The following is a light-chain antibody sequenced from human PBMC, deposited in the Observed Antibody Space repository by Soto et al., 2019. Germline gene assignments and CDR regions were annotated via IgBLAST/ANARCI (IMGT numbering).Light chain of an antibody. CDR3: SSYTSSNTLV. J-gene: IGLJ2*01. V-gene: IGLV2-14*01. Sequence: QSALTQPPSASGSPGQSVTISCTGTSSDVGGYNYVSWYQQHPGKAPKLMIFEVSDRPSGVSNRFSGSKSGNTASLTISGLQAEDEADYYCSSYTSSNTLVFGGGTKVTVL. CDR1: SSDVGGYNY. CDR2: EVS.